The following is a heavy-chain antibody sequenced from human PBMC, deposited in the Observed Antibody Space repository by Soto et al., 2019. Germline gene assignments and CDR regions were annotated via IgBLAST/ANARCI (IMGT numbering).Heavy chain of an antibody. J-gene: IGHJ4*02. Sequence: GESLKISCKASGYSFTSYWIAWVRQMPGKDLEWMGIIYPGDSDTRYSPSFQGQVTISADRSISTAYLHWSSLKASDTAMYYCAREGGYCSSTSCQGIDYWGQGTLVTVSS. CDR1: GYSFTSYW. D-gene: IGHD2-2*01. V-gene: IGHV5-51*01. CDR3: AREGGYCSSTSCQGIDY. CDR2: IYPGDSDT.